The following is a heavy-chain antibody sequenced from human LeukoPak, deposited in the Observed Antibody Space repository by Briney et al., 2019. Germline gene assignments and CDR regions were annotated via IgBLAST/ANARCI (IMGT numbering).Heavy chain of an antibody. D-gene: IGHD3-3*01. CDR2: INLSGGST. CDR1: GYTFTSYY. Sequence: ASVKVSCKASGYTFTSYYMHWVRQAPGQGLEWMGIINLSGGSTSYAQKFQGRVTMTRDTSTSTVYMELSSLRSEDTAVYYCARSPSNFWSGYPYYFDYWGQGTLVTVSS. CDR3: ARSPSNFWSGYPYYFDY. V-gene: IGHV1-46*01. J-gene: IGHJ4*02.